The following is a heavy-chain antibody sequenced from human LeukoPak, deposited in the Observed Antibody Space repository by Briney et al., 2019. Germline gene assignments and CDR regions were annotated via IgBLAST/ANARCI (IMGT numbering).Heavy chain of an antibody. CDR2: IYYSGST. CDR3: ARHSITMVRGVKPAPAFDI. Sequence: SETLSLTCTVSGGSISSSSYYWGWIGQPPGKGLEWIGSIYYSGSTYYNPSLKSRVTISVDTSKNQFSLKLSSVTAADTAVYYCARHSITMVRGVKPAPAFDIWGQGTMVTVSS. CDR1: GGSISSSSYY. J-gene: IGHJ3*02. V-gene: IGHV4-39*01. D-gene: IGHD3-10*01.